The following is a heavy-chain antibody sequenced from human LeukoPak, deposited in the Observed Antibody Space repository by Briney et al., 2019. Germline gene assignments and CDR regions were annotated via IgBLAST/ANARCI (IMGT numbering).Heavy chain of an antibody. CDR2: IYYSGST. V-gene: IGHV4-39*01. CDR3: ARLTTGTMCMDV. J-gene: IGHJ6*02. Sequence: SETLSLTCAVSGGSISSSSYSWGWIRQPPGKGLEWIGSIYYSGSTYYNPSLKSRVTISVDTSKNQFSLKLSSVTAADTAVYYCARLTTGTMCMDVWGQGTTVTVSS. CDR1: GGSISSSSYS. D-gene: IGHD1-1*01.